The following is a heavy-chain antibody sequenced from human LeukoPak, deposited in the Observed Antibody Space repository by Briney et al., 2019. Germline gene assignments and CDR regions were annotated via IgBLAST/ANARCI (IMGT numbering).Heavy chain of an antibody. CDR1: GVSISSNNYF. CDR2: IYNTKDT. CDR3: ARGIYASDSTFDY. Sequence: PSETLSLTCTVSGVSISSNNYFWGWIRQPPGKGLEWIGTIYNTKDTYYNPSVNSRVVISVETSKNQFSLRLTSVTAADTAVYYCARGIYASDSTFDYWGQGTLVTVSS. J-gene: IGHJ4*02. D-gene: IGHD2/OR15-2a*01. V-gene: IGHV4-39*07.